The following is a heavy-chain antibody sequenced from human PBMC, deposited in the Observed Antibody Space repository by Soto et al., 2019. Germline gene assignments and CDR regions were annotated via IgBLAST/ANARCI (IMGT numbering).Heavy chain of an antibody. CDR2: IYYSGTT. Sequence: PSETLSLTCAVSGGSVSSCRYYWSWIRQPPGKWREWSGYIYYSGTTKYSPSLKSRATMYLDTSKIQCSMRLISVTAAGSPVYYCANYVTSSAYFDYGGQRCLVPVSS. CDR3: ANYVTSSAYFDY. D-gene: IGHD3-16*01. CDR1: GGSVSSCRYY. V-gene: IGHV4-61*01. J-gene: IGHJ4*02.